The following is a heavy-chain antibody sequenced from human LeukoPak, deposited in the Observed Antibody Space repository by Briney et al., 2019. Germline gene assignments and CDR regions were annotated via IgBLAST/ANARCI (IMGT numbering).Heavy chain of an antibody. D-gene: IGHD6-6*01. J-gene: IGHJ4*02. CDR3: WRLSSSPSNIEY. Sequence: GESLKISCKGSGYSFTNYWIGWVRQMPGEGLEGMGNIYTDDSDTRYSPSFQGQVTISADKSISTAYVQWSSMKTSDIGMFYCWRLSSSPSNIEYWGQGTLVTVSS. CDR2: IYTDDSDT. CDR1: GYSFTNYW. V-gene: IGHV5-51*01.